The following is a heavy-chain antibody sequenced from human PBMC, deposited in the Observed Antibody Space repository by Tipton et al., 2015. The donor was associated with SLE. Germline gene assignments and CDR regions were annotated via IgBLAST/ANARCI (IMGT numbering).Heavy chain of an antibody. D-gene: IGHD3-16*02. CDR2: IYHSGST. Sequence: TLSLTCTVSGYSIRSDYYWGWIRQTPGKGLEWIGSIYHSGSTYYNPPLNSGVIISVDTSKNEFSLKRSSVTAADTAVYYCARGGRYRFDFWGQGTLVSVSS. J-gene: IGHJ4*02. CDR3: ARGGRYRFDF. CDR1: GYSIRSDYY. V-gene: IGHV4-38-2*02.